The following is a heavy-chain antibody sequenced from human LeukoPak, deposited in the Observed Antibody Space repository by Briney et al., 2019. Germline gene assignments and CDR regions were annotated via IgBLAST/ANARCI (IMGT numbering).Heavy chain of an antibody. V-gene: IGHV3-66*01. CDR2: IYSDGRT. CDR1: GFNFSIYG. D-gene: IGHD2-15*01. Sequence: GRSLRLSCAASGFNFSIYGMNWVRQAPGKGLEWVSVIYSDGRTFYADSVRGRFTISRDSSKNTVLLQMNSLRVEDTAVYYCAREGCSGTSCYGVDAFDIWGQGTKVTVSS. J-gene: IGHJ3*02. CDR3: AREGCSGTSCYGVDAFDI.